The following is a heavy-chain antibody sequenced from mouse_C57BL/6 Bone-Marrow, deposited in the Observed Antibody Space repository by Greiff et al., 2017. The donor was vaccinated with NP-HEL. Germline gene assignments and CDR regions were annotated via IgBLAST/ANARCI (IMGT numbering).Heavy chain of an antibody. D-gene: IGHD1-1*01. J-gene: IGHJ1*03. CDR1: DSEVFPIAY. Sequence: SGSELRSPGSSVKLSCKDFDSEVFPIAYMSWVRQKPGHGFEWIGGILPSIGRTIYGEKFEDNATLDADTLSNTAYLELNSLTSEDSAIYYCARRGITTVVATRYFDVWGTGTTVTVSS. CDR3: ARRGITTVVATRYFDV. V-gene: IGHV15-2*01. CDR2: ILPSIGRT.